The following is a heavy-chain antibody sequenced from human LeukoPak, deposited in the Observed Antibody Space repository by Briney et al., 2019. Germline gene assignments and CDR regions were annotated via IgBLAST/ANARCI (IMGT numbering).Heavy chain of an antibody. D-gene: IGHD2-21*02. J-gene: IGHJ4*02. V-gene: IGHV3-23*01. CDR1: GFTFSSYA. CDR2: ISNSGANT. CDR3: AKVRAHDIVVVTAIQDY. Sequence: GGSLRLSCAASGFTFSSYAMSWVRQAPGKGLEWVSGISNSGANTYYADSVKGRFTISRDNSKNTLYLHLTSLRAGDTALYYCAKVRAHDIVVVTAIQDYWGQGTLVTVSS.